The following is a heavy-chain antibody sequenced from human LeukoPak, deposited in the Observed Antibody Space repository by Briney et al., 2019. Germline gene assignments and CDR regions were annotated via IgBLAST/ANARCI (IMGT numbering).Heavy chain of an antibody. Sequence: ASQTLSLTCTVSGGSTRSSSYYWRWIRQPAGTGLEWFGRIYASGTTNYNPSLKSRLTISVDTSKNQFSLNLSSVSAADTAVYYCAREFTCWGQGILVTVSS. CDR3: AREFTC. CDR2: IYASGTT. CDR1: GGSTRSSSYY. J-gene: IGHJ4*02. V-gene: IGHV4-61*02. D-gene: IGHD3-16*01.